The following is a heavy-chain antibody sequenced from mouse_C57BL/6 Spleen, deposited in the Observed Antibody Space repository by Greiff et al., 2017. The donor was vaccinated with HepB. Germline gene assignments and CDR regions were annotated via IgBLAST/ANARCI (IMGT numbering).Heavy chain of an antibody. V-gene: IGHV1-39*01. CDR2: INPNYGTT. D-gene: IGHD2-10*01. Sequence: VQLQQSGPELVKPGASVKISCKASGYSFTDYNMNWVKQSNGKSLEWIGVINPNYGTTSYNQKFKGKATLTVDQSSSTAYMQLNSLTSEDSAVYYCARSYYGNYVPYYYAMDYWGQGTSVTVSS. CDR1: GYSFTDYN. J-gene: IGHJ4*01. CDR3: ARSYYGNYVPYYYAMDY.